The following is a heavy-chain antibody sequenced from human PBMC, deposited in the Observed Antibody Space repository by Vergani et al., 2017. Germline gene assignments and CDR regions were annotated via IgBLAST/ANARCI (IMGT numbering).Heavy chain of an antibody. CDR3: ARGQRYYDXSGYYYIVGYYYYYMDV. V-gene: IGHV4-34*01. Sequence: QVQLQQWGAGLLKPSETLSLTCAVYGGSFSGYYWSWIRQPPGKGLEWIGEINHSGSTNYNPSLKSRVTISVDTSKNQFSLKLSSVTAADTAVYYCARGQRYYDXSGYYYIVGYYYYYMDVWGKGTTVTVSS. CDR1: GGSFSGYY. CDR2: INHSGST. D-gene: IGHD3-22*01. J-gene: IGHJ6*03.